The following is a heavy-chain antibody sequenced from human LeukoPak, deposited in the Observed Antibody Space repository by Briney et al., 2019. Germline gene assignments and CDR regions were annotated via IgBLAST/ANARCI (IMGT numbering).Heavy chain of an antibody. Sequence: SETLSLTCTVSGYSITSAYYWGWIRQPPGKGREWIGSFFLKGSTYYNPSLKSRVTISVDTSKNQFSLTLSSVTAADTAVYYCARVARCTSCFDVDYWGQGTLVTVSS. D-gene: IGHD2-2*01. J-gene: IGHJ4*02. CDR3: ARVARCTSCFDVDY. V-gene: IGHV4-38-2*02. CDR1: GYSITSAYY. CDR2: FFLKGST.